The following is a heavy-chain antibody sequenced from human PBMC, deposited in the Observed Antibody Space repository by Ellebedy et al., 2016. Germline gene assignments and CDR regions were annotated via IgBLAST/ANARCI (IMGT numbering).Heavy chain of an antibody. D-gene: IGHD6-6*01. Sequence: SETLSLXCTVSGGSVDTYYWTWIRQSPGKGLDWIGYVFYGGSTKYNPSPRSRVTISLDTSKNQFSLRVTSVAAADTAVYYCARDVSLYSSSPSFDSWGQGTLVTVSS. V-gene: IGHV4-59*02. CDR1: GGSVDTYY. J-gene: IGHJ4*02. CDR2: VFYGGST. CDR3: ARDVSLYSSSPSFDS.